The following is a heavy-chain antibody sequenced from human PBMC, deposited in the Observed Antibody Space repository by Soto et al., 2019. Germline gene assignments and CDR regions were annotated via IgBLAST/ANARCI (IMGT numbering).Heavy chain of an antibody. CDR3: AERYYDPPGLDY. CDR2: ISYDGSNK. CDR1: GFTFSSYG. V-gene: IGHV3-30*03. J-gene: IGHJ4*02. Sequence: GGSLRLSCAASGFTFSSYGMHWVRQAPGKGLEWAAVISYDGSNKYYADSVKGRFTISRDNSKNTLYLQMHSLRAEDTAVYYCAERYYDPPGLDYLGKGIMGT. D-gene: IGHD3-22*01.